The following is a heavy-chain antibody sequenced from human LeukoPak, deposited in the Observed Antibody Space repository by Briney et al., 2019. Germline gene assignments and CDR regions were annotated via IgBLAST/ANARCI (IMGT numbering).Heavy chain of an antibody. CDR1: GFTFSSYA. CDR2: ISGSGGST. Sequence: GGSLRLSCAASGFTFSSYAMSWVRQAPGKGLEWASAISGSGGSTYYADSVKGRFTISRDNSKNSLYLQMNSLRAEDTAVYYCARDFTSGGFDYWGQGTLVTVSS. J-gene: IGHJ4*02. CDR3: ARDFTSGGFDY. D-gene: IGHD3-10*01. V-gene: IGHV3-23*01.